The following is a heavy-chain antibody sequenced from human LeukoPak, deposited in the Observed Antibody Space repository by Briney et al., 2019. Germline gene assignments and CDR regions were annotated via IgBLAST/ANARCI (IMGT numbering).Heavy chain of an antibody. CDR1: GFTFSSYG. D-gene: IGHD6-19*01. CDR3: ARAPTAVAAYFDY. V-gene: IGHV3-30*03. J-gene: IGHJ4*02. CDR2: ISYDGSNK. Sequence: PGGSLRLSCAASGFTFSSYGMHWVRQAPGKGLEWVAVISYDGSNKYYADSVKGRFTISRDNTKNTLYLQMNSLRAEDTAVYYCARAPTAVAAYFDYWGQGTLVTVSS.